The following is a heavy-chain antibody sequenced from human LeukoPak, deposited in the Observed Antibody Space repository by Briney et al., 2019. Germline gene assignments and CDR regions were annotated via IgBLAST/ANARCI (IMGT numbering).Heavy chain of an antibody. CDR3: AKSDHCSSTTCYTGYHFDY. V-gene: IGHV3-23*01. J-gene: IGHJ4*02. CDR1: VFTSCSYT. D-gene: IGHD2-2*02. Sequence: ARGSLRDSCAGSVFTSCSYTMSTVRQAPGKGLEWVSVISGSGGSTYYADSVKGRFTISRDNSKNTLYLQMNSLRAEDTAVYYCAKSDHCSSTTCYTGYHFDYWGQGTLVTVSS. CDR2: ISGSGGST.